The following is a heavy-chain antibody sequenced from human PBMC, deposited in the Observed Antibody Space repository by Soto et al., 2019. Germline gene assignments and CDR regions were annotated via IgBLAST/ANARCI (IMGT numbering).Heavy chain of an antibody. CDR2: IIPIFGTA. CDR3: ATTYYDYCSGDGGLDY. V-gene: IGHV1-69*06. CDR1: GGTFSSYA. J-gene: IGHJ4*02. D-gene: IGHD3-3*01. Sequence: QVQLVQSGAEVNKPGTSVKVSCKASGGTFSSYAISWVRQVPGQGLQAMGGIIPIFGTANYAQQFQGRVTITADKYTSTAYIELSSVTSEDKAVYYCATTYYDYCSGDGGLDYWGQGTLVTVSS.